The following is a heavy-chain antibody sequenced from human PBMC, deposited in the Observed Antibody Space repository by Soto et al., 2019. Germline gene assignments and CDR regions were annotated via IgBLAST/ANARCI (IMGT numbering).Heavy chain of an antibody. CDR2: IYYSGST. J-gene: IGHJ3*02. CDR3: ARVQYYDFWSGRSHDAFDI. V-gene: IGHV4-59*01. CDR1: GGSISSYY. D-gene: IGHD3-3*01. Sequence: QVQLQESGPGLVKPSETLSLTCTVSGGSISSYYWSWIRQPPGKGLGWIGFIYYSGSTNYNPSLKSRVTISVDTSKNQFSLKLSSGTAADTAVYYCARVQYYDFWSGRSHDAFDIWGQGTMVTVSS.